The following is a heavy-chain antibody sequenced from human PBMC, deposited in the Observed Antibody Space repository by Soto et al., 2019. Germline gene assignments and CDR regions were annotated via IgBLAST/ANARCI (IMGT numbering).Heavy chain of an antibody. CDR1: GYTLTELS. CDR3: ATASKNMSTTYNWKSALEVRWSFDI. J-gene: IGHJ3*02. D-gene: IGHD1-20*01. V-gene: IGHV1-24*01. Sequence: SCKVSGYTLTELSMHWVRQAPGKGLEWMGGFNPEDGETIYAQKFQGRVTMTEDTSTDTAYMELSSLRSEDTAVYYCATASKNMSTTYNWKSALEVRWSFDIWGQGTMVTVSS. CDR2: FNPEDGET.